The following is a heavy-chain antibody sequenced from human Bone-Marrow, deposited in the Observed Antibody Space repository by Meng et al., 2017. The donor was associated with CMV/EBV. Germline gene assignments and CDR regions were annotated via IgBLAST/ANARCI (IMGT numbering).Heavy chain of an antibody. Sequence: ASVKVSCKASGYTFTGYYMHWVRQAPGQGLEWMGWINPNSGGTNHAQKFQGRVTMTRDTSISTAYMELSRLRSDDTAVYYCARDPIFGVVPANWFDPWGQGTLVTVSS. CDR3: ARDPIFGVVPANWFDP. CDR2: INPNSGGT. D-gene: IGHD3-3*01. J-gene: IGHJ5*02. CDR1: GYTFTGYY. V-gene: IGHV1-2*02.